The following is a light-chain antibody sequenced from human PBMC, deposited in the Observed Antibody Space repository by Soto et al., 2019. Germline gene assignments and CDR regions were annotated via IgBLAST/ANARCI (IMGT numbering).Light chain of an antibody. J-gene: IGKJ4*01. V-gene: IGKV3-20*01. CDR3: QQYGSSPLT. CDR1: QSVSNNY. CDR2: GAS. Sequence: EIVLTQSPGTLSLSPGERATLSCRASQSVSNNYLAWCQQKPGQAPRLLISGASSRATGIPDRFNGSGSGTDFTLTISRLEPEDFAVYYCQQYGSSPLTFGGGTKVEIK.